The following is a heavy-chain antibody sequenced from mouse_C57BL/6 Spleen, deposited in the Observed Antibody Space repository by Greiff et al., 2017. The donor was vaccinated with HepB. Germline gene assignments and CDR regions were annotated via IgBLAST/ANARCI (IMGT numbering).Heavy chain of an antibody. CDR2: ISYDGSN. J-gene: IGHJ4*01. D-gene: IGHD2-4*01. Sequence: VQLKESGPGLVKPSQSLSLTCSVTGYSITSGYYWNWIRQFPGNKLEWMGYISYDGSNNYNPSLKNLISITRDTSKNQFFLKLNSVTTEDTATYYCASDHYDYAYAMDYWGQGTSVTVSS. V-gene: IGHV3-6*01. CDR1: GYSITSGYY. CDR3: ASDHYDYAYAMDY.